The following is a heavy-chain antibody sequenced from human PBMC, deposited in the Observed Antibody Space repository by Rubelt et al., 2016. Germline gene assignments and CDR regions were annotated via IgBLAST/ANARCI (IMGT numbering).Heavy chain of an antibody. J-gene: IGHJ4*02. CDR2: ISPDGRST. V-gene: IGHV3-74*01. CDR3: AREVAVPGKTLEY. CDR1: GFTFTNYW. D-gene: IGHD6-19*01. Sequence: EVQLVESGGGLVQHGGSLRLSCAASGFTFTNYWRHWVRQDPGKGLVWISRISPDGRSTSYADSVKGRFTISGGNAKNTLYLQMNSLRVEDTAVYYCAREVAVPGKTLEYWGQGTLVTVSS.